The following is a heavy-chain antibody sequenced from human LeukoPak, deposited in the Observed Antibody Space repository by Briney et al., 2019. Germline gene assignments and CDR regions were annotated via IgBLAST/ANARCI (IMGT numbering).Heavy chain of an antibody. Sequence: ASAKVSCKASGYTFTGYYMHWVRQAPGQGLEWMGWINPNSGGTKYAQKFQGRVTMTRDTSISTAYMELSRLRSDDTAVYYRARGLVYGSGSYSGGFVIWGQGTMVTVSS. J-gene: IGHJ3*02. CDR2: INPNSGGT. D-gene: IGHD3-10*01. CDR3: ARGLVYGSGSYSGGFVI. V-gene: IGHV1-2*02. CDR1: GYTFTGYY.